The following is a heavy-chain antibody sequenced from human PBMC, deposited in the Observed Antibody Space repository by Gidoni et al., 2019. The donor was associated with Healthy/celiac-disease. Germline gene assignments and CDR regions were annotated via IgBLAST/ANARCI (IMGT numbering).Heavy chain of an antibody. V-gene: IGHV3-23*01. J-gene: IGHJ4*02. D-gene: IGHD6-19*01. CDR3: AKMSGYDIAVAGTGFDY. CDR2: ISGSGGST. Sequence: RQAPGKGLEWVSAISGSGGSTYYADSVKGRFTISRDNSKNTLYLQMNSLRAEDTAVYYCAKMSGYDIAVAGTGFDYWGQGTLVTVSS.